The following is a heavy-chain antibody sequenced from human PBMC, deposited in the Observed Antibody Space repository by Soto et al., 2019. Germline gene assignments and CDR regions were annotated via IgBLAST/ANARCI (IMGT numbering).Heavy chain of an antibody. CDR2: INAGNGNT. CDR1: GYTFTSYS. J-gene: IGHJ4*02. Sequence: ASVKVSCKASGYTFTSYSMHWVLQAPGQRLERMGWINAGNGNTKYSQKFQGRVTITRDTSASTAYMELSSLRSEDTAVYYCAKSTAAGPLFFDYWGQGTLVTVSS. V-gene: IGHV1-3*01. CDR3: AKSTAAGPLFFDY. D-gene: IGHD6-13*01.